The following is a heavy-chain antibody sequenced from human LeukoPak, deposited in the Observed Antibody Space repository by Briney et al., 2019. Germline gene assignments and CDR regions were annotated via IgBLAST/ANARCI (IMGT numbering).Heavy chain of an antibody. V-gene: IGHV3-7*03. Sequence: GGSLRLSCAASGFSFSSYWMSWVRQAPGKGLEWVANIKQDGSEKYYVDSVKGRFTISRDNAKNSLYLQMNSLRAEDTAVYCCARDLVGATDYYYGMDVWGQGTTVTVSS. CDR3: ARDLVGATDYYYGMDV. CDR2: IKQDGSEK. D-gene: IGHD1-26*01. CDR1: GFSFSSYW. J-gene: IGHJ6*02.